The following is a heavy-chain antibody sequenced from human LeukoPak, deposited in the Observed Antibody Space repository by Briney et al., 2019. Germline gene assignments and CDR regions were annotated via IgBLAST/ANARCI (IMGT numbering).Heavy chain of an antibody. J-gene: IGHJ3*02. Sequence: GGSLRLSCAASGFIFTDYWMHWVRQGPGKELVWVARISGDGRGTTYADSVKGRFTISRDNAKSTAFLQMKSLRAEDTAIYYCARDNLAAAGDDNFDIWGQGTMVTVSS. D-gene: IGHD6-13*01. CDR3: ARDNLAAAGDDNFDI. V-gene: IGHV3-74*01. CDR1: GFIFTDYW. CDR2: ISGDGRGT.